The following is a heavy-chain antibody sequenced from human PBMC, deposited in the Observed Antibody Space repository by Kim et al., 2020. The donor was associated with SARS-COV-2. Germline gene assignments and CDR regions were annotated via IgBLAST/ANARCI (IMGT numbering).Heavy chain of an antibody. J-gene: IGHJ2*01. Sequence: YTPTLKSRVTISLAPSKNQFSLKLDSVTAADTAVYYCARSWSMLYWYFDLWGRGTLVTVSS. V-gene: IGHV4-30-2*04. D-gene: IGHD2-8*01. CDR3: ARSWSMLYWYFDL.